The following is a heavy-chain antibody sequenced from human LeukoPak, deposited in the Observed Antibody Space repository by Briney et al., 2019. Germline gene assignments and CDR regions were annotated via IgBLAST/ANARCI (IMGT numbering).Heavy chain of an antibody. Sequence: PGGSLRLSCAASGFTFSTYAMNWVRQAPGKGLEWVSIISGSGDSAYYADSVKGRFTISRDNSKNTLYLQMNSLRAEDTAVYYCAKGKYYYDSSGYYYHGVSGAFDIWGQGTMVTVSS. CDR1: GFTFSTYA. CDR2: ISGSGDSA. D-gene: IGHD3-22*01. J-gene: IGHJ3*02. CDR3: AKGKYYYDSSGYYYHGVSGAFDI. V-gene: IGHV3-23*01.